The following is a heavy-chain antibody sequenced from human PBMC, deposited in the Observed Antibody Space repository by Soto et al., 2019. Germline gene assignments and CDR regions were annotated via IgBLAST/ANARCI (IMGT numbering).Heavy chain of an antibody. Sequence: TLSLTCTVSGGSISSGCDYWSWIRQHPGKGLEWIGYIYNSGSTYYNPSLKSRVTISVDTSTNQFSLKLNSVTAADTAVYYCERDGDYGDYYFDYWGQGTLVTVSS. CDR3: ERDGDYGDYYFDY. V-gene: IGHV4-31*03. CDR2: IYNSGST. CDR1: GGSISSGCDY. D-gene: IGHD4-17*01. J-gene: IGHJ4*02.